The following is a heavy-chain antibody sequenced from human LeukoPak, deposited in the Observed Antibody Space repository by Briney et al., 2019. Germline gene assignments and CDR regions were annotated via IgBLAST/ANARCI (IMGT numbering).Heavy chain of an antibody. J-gene: IGHJ4*02. CDR1: GYTFTSYY. CDR3: ARGSYGSGASGKVFDY. V-gene: IGHV1-46*01. CDR2: INPSGGST. Sequence: GASVKVSCKASGYTFTSYYMHWVRQAPGQGLEWMGIINPSGGSTSYAQKFQGRVTMTRDMSTSTVYMELSSLRSEDTAVYYCARGSYGSGASGKVFDYWGQGTLVTVSS. D-gene: IGHD2-15*01.